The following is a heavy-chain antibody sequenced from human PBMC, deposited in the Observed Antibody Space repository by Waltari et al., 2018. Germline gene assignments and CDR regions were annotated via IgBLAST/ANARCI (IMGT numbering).Heavy chain of an antibody. CDR3: ARDKASDAFDI. CDR1: GYTFTSYY. V-gene: IGHV1-46*01. CDR2: INRSEGST. Sequence: QVQLVQSGAEVKKPGASVKVSCKASGYTFTSYYMHWVRQAPGQGLEWMGIINRSEGSTSYAQKFQCRVTMTRDTSTSTVYMELSSLRSEDTAVYYCARDKASDAFDIWGQGTMVTVSS. J-gene: IGHJ3*02.